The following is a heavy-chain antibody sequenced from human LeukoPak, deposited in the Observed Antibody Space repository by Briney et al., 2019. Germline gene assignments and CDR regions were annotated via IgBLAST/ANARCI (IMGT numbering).Heavy chain of an antibody. V-gene: IGHV3-9*03. D-gene: IGHD6-6*01. J-gene: IGHJ6*03. CDR1: GFTFDDYA. CDR2: ISWNSGSI. CDR3: AKDIASSYYYYYMDV. Sequence: GGSLRLSCAASGFTFDDYAMHWVRQAPGKGLEWVSGISWNSGSIGYADSVKGRFTISRDNAKNSLYLQMNSLRAEDMALYYCAKDIASSYYYYYMDVWGEGTTVTVSS.